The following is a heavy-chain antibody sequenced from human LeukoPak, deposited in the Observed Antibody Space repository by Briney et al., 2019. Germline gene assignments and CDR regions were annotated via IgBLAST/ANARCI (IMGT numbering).Heavy chain of an antibody. D-gene: IGHD5-24*01. CDR1: GGSISSHY. CDR3: ARERSEWLQPHGAFDI. V-gene: IGHV4-59*11. Sequence: SETLSLTCTVSGGSISSHYWSWIRQPPGKGLERIGYIYYSGSTNYNPSLKSRVTISVDTSKNQFSLKLSSVTAADTAVYYCARERSEWLQPHGAFDIWGQGTMVTVSS. J-gene: IGHJ3*02. CDR2: IYYSGST.